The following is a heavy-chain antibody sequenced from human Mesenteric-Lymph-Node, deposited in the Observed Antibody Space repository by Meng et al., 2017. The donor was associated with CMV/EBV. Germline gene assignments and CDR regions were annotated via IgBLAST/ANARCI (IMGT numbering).Heavy chain of an antibody. V-gene: IGHV4-59*12. Sequence: SETLSLTCTVSGASISSYYWNWIRQPPGKGLEWIGYVHYSGTTNYNPSLESRVSISLETSKNQFSLKLSSVTAADTAVYYCARVEQQLVNNYYYYYYGMDVWGQGTTVTVSS. CDR1: GASISSYY. J-gene: IGHJ6*02. D-gene: IGHD6-13*01. CDR2: VHYSGTT. CDR3: ARVEQQLVNNYYYYYYGMDV.